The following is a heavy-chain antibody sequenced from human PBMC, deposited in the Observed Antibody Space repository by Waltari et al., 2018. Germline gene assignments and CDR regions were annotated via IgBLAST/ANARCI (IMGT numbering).Heavy chain of an antibody. CDR2: ISGSGGST. V-gene: IGHV3-23*01. CDR3: ASYSGTARYYYGMDV. J-gene: IGHJ6*02. CDR1: GCTFSSYA. D-gene: IGHD2-15*01. Sequence: EVQLLESGGGLVQPGGSLRLSCAASGCTFSSYAISWVRQAPGKGLEWVSAISGSGGSTYYADSVKGRFTISRDNSKNTLYLQMNSLRAEDTAVYYCASYSGTARYYYGMDVWGQGTTVTVSS.